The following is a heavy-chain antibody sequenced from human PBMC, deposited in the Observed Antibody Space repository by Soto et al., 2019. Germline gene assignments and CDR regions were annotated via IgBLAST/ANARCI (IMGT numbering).Heavy chain of an antibody. CDR3: VRDRPYYYASGISAGDY. J-gene: IGHJ4*02. CDR2: ISAYNGNT. V-gene: IGHV1-18*01. CDR1: NYTFTSYG. D-gene: IGHD3-10*01. Sequence: QVQLVQSGAEVKKPGASVKVSCKASNYTFTSYGISWVRQAPGQGLEWMAWISAYNGNTNYAQNLQGRVTMTTDTSTSTAYMELRSLRSDDTAVYYCVRDRPYYYASGISAGDYWGQGTLVTVSS.